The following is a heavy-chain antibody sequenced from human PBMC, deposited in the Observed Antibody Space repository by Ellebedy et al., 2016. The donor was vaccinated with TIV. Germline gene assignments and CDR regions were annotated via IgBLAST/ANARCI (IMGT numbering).Heavy chain of an antibody. CDR1: GFTFFNAW. CDR2: IKSESDGGAT. Sequence: GGSLRLSCGASGFTFFNAWMSWVRQAPGKGLEWVGRIKSESDGGATDYAAPVKGRFTISRDDSKNTLYLQMNSLKTEDTAVYYCTTVVVPAALYYYYYGMDVWGQGTTVTVSS. CDR3: TTVVVPAALYYYYYGMDV. V-gene: IGHV3-15*01. D-gene: IGHD2-2*01. J-gene: IGHJ6*02.